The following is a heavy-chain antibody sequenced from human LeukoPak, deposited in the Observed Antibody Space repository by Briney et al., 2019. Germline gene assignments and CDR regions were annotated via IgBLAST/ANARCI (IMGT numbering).Heavy chain of an antibody. V-gene: IGHV3-7*01. CDR1: GFTFSWYW. Sequence: GGSLRLSCAASGFTFSWYWMSWARQPPGKGLEWVANIKRDGSEQYYVDSVKGRFTISRDNAKNLVYLQMNSLRAEDTAVYYCARDGRGGYWGQGTLVTVSS. CDR3: ARDGRGGY. J-gene: IGHJ4*02. CDR2: IKRDGSEQ.